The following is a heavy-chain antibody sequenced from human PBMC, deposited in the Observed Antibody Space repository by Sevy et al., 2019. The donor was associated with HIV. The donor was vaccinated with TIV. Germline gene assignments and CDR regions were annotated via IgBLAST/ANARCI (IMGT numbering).Heavy chain of an antibody. CDR1: GFTFISYA. Sequence: GGSLRLSCAASGFTFISYAMGWVRQAPGQGLEWVSAISGSGSTTYNADSVKGRFTISRDNSKNTLSLQMNSLRAEDTAIYYCARERSFAANNGAFDIWGQGTMVTVSS. D-gene: IGHD1-26*01. CDR2: ISGSGSTT. J-gene: IGHJ3*02. CDR3: ARERSFAANNGAFDI. V-gene: IGHV3-23*01.